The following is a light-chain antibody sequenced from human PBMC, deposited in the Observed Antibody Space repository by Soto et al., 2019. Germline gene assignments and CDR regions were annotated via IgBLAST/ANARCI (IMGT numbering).Light chain of an antibody. J-gene: IGLJ3*02. CDR2: KNN. Sequence: QSVLTRPPSASGTPGQRVTISCSGSNSNIEDNYVYWYQQLPGTAPKLLIYKNNQRPSGVPDRFSGSRSGTSASLVISGLRSADEADYYCAARLRSLSRTWVFGGGTKLTVL. CDR3: AARLRSLSRTWV. V-gene: IGLV1-47*01. CDR1: NSNIEDNY.